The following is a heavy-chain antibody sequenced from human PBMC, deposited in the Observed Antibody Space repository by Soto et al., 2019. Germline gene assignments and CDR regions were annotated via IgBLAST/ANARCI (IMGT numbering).Heavy chain of an antibody. Sequence: EVQLVESGGVVVQPGGSLRLSCAASGFTFDDYTMHWVRQAPGKGLEWVSLISWDGGSTYYADSVKGRFTISRDNSKNSLYLQMNSLRTEDTALYYCAKENYYGSGSYYKGWFDPWGQGTLVTVSS. V-gene: IGHV3-43*01. CDR2: ISWDGGST. CDR3: AKENYYGSGSYYKGWFDP. CDR1: GFTFDDYT. J-gene: IGHJ5*02. D-gene: IGHD3-10*01.